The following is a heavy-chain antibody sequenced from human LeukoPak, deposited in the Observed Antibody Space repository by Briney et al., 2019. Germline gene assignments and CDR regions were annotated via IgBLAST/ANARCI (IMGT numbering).Heavy chain of an antibody. D-gene: IGHD2-2*01. CDR3: SRDVLDQLLRPLGYYYGMDV. CDR2: IYSGGST. Sequence: PGGSLRLSCAASGFTVSSNYMSWVRQAPGKGLEWVSVIYSGGSTYYADSAKGRFTISRDNAKNSLYLQMNSLRAEDTAVYYCSRDVLDQLLRPLGYYYGMDVWGKGTTVTVSS. CDR1: GFTVSSNY. J-gene: IGHJ6*04. V-gene: IGHV3-53*01.